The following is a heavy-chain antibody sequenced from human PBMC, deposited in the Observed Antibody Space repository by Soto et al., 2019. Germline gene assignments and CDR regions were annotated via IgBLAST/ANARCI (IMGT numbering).Heavy chain of an antibody. CDR3: AREKGYISGPKNFDY. V-gene: IGHV4-4*07. D-gene: IGHD5-12*01. CDR2: IYTSGST. Sequence: ETLSLTCTVSGGSISSYYWSWIRQPAGKGLEWIGRIYTSGSTNYNPSLKSRVTMSVDTSKNQFSLKLRSVTAADTAVNYCAREKGYISGPKNFDYWGQGTLVTVSS. CDR1: GGSISSYY. J-gene: IGHJ4*02.